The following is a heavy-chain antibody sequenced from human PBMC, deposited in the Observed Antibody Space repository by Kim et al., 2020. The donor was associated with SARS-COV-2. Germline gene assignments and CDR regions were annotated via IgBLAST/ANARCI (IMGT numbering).Heavy chain of an antibody. D-gene: IGHD6-13*01. CDR2: TYFRSQWYS. Sequence: SQTLSLTCAISGDSVSSYSAAWNWIRQSPSRGLEWLGRTYFRSQWYSDYAVSVKSRITINPDTSKNQFFLQLNSVTPEDTAVYYCARASAGGSWSRVLDSWGQGTLVTVSS. CDR3: ARASAGGSWSRVLDS. V-gene: IGHV6-1*01. CDR1: GDSVSSYSAA. J-gene: IGHJ4*02.